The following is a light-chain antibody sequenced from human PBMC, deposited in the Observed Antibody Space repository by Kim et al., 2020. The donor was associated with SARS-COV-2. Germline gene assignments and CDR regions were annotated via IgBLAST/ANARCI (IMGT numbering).Light chain of an antibody. CDR2: KAS. Sequence: DIQMTQSPSTLSASVGTRVTITCRASQSISNNLAWYQQKTGKAPKVLIYKASSLESGVPSRFSGSGSGTEFTLTISSLQPDDFATYYCQHYNGYPLTFGGGTKLEI. CDR1: QSISNN. CDR3: QHYNGYPLT. J-gene: IGKJ4*01. V-gene: IGKV1-5*03.